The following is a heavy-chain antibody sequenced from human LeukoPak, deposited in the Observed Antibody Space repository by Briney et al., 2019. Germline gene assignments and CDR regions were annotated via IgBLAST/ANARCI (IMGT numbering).Heavy chain of an antibody. CDR2: ISGSGSST. D-gene: IGHD1-26*01. CDR3: AKPSLIVGATVGFDY. V-gene: IGHV3-23*01. Sequence: GGSLRLSCAASGFTFSSYAMSWVRQAPGKGLEWVSAISGSGSSTYYADSVKGRFTISRDNSKNTLYLQMNSQRAEDTAVYYCAKPSLIVGATVGFDYWGQGTLVTVSS. CDR1: GFTFSSYA. J-gene: IGHJ4*02.